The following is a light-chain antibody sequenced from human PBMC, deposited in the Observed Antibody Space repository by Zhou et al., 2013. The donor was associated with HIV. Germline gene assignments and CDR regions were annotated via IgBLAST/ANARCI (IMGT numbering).Light chain of an antibody. Sequence: EFVLTQSPGTLSLSPGERATLSCRTSQSVTSNFLAWYQQKPGQAPRLLIYGASSRATGIPDRFSGSGSGTDFPLTISRLEPEDFAVYFCQQYGSSPFTFGQGTKLEIK. CDR1: QSVTSNF. J-gene: IGKJ2*01. CDR2: GAS. V-gene: IGKV3-20*01. CDR3: QQYGSSPFT.